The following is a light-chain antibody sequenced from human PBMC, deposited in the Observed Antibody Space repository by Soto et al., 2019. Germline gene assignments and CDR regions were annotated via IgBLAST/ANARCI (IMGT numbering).Light chain of an antibody. V-gene: IGLV2-11*01. Sequence: QSALTQPRSVSGSPGHSVTISCFGTSSDIGSYNAVSWYQQHPGKAPKLIIFDVFERPSGVPDRFSGSKSGNSASLTISGLQAEDGADYYCSSYRAYSTLWVFGGGTQLTVL. CDR2: DVF. CDR3: SSYRAYSTLWV. J-gene: IGLJ3*02. CDR1: SSDIGSYNA.